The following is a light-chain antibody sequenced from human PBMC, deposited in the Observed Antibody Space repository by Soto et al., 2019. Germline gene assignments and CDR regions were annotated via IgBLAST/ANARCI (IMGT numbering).Light chain of an antibody. CDR1: TGTVTSGHY. CDR3: LLFYSGVRV. V-gene: IGLV7-46*01. Sequence: QAVVTQEPSLTVSPGGTVTLTCGSSTGTVTSGHYPYWFQQKPGQAPRTLIYDTSDKHSWTPARFSGSLLGGNAALTLSGAQPEDEAEYYCLLFYSGVRVFGGGTQLTVL. J-gene: IGLJ3*02. CDR2: DTS.